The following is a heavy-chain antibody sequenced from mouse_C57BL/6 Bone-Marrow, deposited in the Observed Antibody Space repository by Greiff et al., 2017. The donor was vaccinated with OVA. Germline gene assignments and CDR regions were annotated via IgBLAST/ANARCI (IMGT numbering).Heavy chain of an antibody. CDR1: GFTFSDYG. D-gene: IGHD2-3*01. CDR2: ISSGSSTI. V-gene: IGHV5-17*01. CDR3: ARDGYYLFWYSMDY. J-gene: IGHJ4*01. Sequence: EVKLMESGGGLVKPGGSLKLSCAASGFTFSDYGMHWVRQAPEKGLEWVAYISSGSSTIYYADTVKGRFTISRDNAKNTLFLQMTSLRSEDTAMYYCARDGYYLFWYSMDYWGQGTSVTVSS.